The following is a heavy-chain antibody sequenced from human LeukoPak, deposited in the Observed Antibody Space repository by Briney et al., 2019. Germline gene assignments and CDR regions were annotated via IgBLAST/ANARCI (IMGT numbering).Heavy chain of an antibody. CDR1: GFTFSDYY. J-gene: IGHJ4*02. CDR2: ISSSGSTI. D-gene: IGHD2-21*02. V-gene: IGHV3-11*04. Sequence: GGSLRLSCAASGFTFSDYYMSWIRRAPGKGLEWVSYISSSGSTIYYADSVKGRFTISRDNAKNSLYLQMNSLRPEDTAVYYCASKWFCGGDCYYQIDFWGQGTLVTVSS. CDR3: ASKWFCGGDCYYQIDF.